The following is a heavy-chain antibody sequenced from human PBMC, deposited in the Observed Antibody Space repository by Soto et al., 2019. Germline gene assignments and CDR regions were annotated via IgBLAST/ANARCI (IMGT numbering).Heavy chain of an antibody. Sequence: GGSLRLSCAASGFTFSTHAMHWVRQAPGKGLECVAIVSFDGSNKYYADSVKGRFTISRDNSKNTLYLQMSGLTPEDTAFYYCARDQTGIKQAGGGGIDRGGQGTLGPASP. CDR3: ARDQTGIKQAGGGGIDR. J-gene: IGHJ5*02. D-gene: IGHD1-20*01. CDR1: GFTFSTHA. CDR2: VSFDGSNK. V-gene: IGHV3-30-3*01.